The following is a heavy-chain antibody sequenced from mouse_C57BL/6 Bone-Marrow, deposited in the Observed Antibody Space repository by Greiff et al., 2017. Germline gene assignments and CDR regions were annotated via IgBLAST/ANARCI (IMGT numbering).Heavy chain of an antibody. J-gene: IGHJ2*01. V-gene: IGHV1-69*01. D-gene: IGHD2-4*01. CDR1: GYTFTSYW. Sequence: QVQLQQPGAELVMPGASVKLSCKASGYTFTSYWMHWVKQRPGQGLEWIGETDPSDSYTNYNQKFKGKSTLTVDKSSSTAYMQLSSLTSEDSAVYYCARGGLRPVFDYWGQGTTLTVSS. CDR3: ARGGLRPVFDY. CDR2: TDPSDSYT.